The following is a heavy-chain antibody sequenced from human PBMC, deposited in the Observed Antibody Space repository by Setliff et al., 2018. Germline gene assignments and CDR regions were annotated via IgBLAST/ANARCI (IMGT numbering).Heavy chain of an antibody. CDR3: VREGVDSRASTDYSYYMDD. D-gene: IGHD3-22*01. CDR1: VGTFSSYG. J-gene: IGHJ6*03. V-gene: IGHV1-69*05. Sequence: SVKVSCKASVGTFSSYGISGVRQAPGQGLEWMGGTIPMFGKTNYARKFQGRVTSITDESTSTAYMQLRSLGSEDTAVYYCVREGVDSRASTDYSYYMDDWGKGTMVTVSS. CDR2: TIPMFGKT.